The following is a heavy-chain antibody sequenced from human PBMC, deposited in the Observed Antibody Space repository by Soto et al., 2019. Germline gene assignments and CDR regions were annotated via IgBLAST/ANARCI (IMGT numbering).Heavy chain of an antibody. CDR2: IYYSGST. V-gene: IGHV4-59*01. J-gene: IGHJ6*03. CDR3: ARGRTGRSARYYYYYMAV. CDR1: GGSISSYY. Sequence: PSETLSLTCTVSGGSISSYYWSWIRQPPGKGLEWIGYIYYSGSTNYNPSLKSRVTISVDTSKNQFSLKLSSVTAADTAVYYCARGRTGRSARYYYYYMAVWGKGTTVTVSS. D-gene: IGHD1-1*01.